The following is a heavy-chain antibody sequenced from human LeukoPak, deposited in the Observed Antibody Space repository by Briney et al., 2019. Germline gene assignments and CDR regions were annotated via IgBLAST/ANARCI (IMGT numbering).Heavy chain of an antibody. CDR1: GYTFTSYD. J-gene: IGHJ3*02. Sequence: ASVKVSCKASGYTFTSYDINWVRQATGQALEWMGWMNPNSCNTGYAQTFEGRVTMTRNTSISTAYMELSSLRSEDTAVYYCARASSIAAPRAFDIWGQGTMVTVSS. V-gene: IGHV1-8*01. D-gene: IGHD6-6*01. CDR2: MNPNSCNT. CDR3: ARASSIAAPRAFDI.